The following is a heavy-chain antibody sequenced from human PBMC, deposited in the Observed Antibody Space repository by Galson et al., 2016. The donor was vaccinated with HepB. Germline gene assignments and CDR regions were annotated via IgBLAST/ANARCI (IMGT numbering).Heavy chain of an antibody. Sequence: SVKVSCKATGYSFIAYDIYWVRQAPGQGLQWMGWINPNNGDTTYEQNFRGRVAMTSNTSLRTAYMDLSSLRSDDTAVYYCARPMNRVGTGHWGQGTLVTVSS. CDR3: ARPMNRVGTGH. CDR1: GYSFIAYD. D-gene: IGHD1-14*01. CDR2: INPNNGDT. V-gene: IGHV1-2*02. J-gene: IGHJ4*02.